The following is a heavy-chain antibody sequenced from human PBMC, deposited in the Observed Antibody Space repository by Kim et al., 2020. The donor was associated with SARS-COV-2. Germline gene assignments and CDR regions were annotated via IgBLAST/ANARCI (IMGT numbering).Heavy chain of an antibody. D-gene: IGHD6-13*01. CDR2: IYSGGST. J-gene: IGHJ6*02. CDR1: GFTVSSNY. V-gene: IGHV3-53*01. Sequence: GGSLRLSCAASGFTVSSNYMSWVRQAPGKGLEWVSVIYSGGSTYYADSVKGRFTISRDNSKNTLYLQMNSLRAEDTAVYYCARDSLSIAAAGQAYYYYYGMDVWGQGTTVTVSS. CDR3: ARDSLSIAAAGQAYYYYYGMDV.